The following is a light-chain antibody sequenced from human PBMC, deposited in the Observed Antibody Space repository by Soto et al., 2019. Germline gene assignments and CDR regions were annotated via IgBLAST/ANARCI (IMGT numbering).Light chain of an antibody. CDR3: QQTHSSPFT. CDR1: QSISSY. Sequence: DIQMTQSPSSLSASVGDRVTITCRSSQSISSYLMWYQQKPGKAPKLLMYSAFSLQSGVPSRFSGTRSGTDFSLTISSLQPEDVATYYCQQTHSSPFTFGPGTKVDLK. CDR2: SAF. V-gene: IGKV1-39*01. J-gene: IGKJ3*01.